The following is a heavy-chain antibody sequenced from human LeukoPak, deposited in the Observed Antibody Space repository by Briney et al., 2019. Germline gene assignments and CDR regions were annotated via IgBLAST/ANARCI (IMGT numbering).Heavy chain of an antibody. V-gene: IGHV3-30-3*01. CDR3: ASGIAAASGYFGY. CDR1: GFTFSSYA. CDR2: ISYDGSNK. J-gene: IGHJ4*02. D-gene: IGHD6-13*01. Sequence: GRSLRLSCAASGFTFSSYAMHWVRQAPGKGLEWVAVISYDGSNKYYADSVKGRFTISRDNSKNTLYLQMNSLRAEDTAVYYCASGIAAASGYFGYWGQGTLVTVSS.